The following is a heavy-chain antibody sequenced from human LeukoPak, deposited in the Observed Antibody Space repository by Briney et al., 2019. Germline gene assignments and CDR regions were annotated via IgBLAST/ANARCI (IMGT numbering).Heavy chain of an antibody. J-gene: IGHJ4*02. V-gene: IGHV4-59*12. CDR3: AREEPTWTSYFDY. CDR1: GVYMSSYY. D-gene: IGHD3/OR15-3a*01. CDR2: IYHSGST. Sequence: SETLSLTCTVSGVYMSSYYWSWIRQPPGKGLEWIGYIYHSGSTYYNPSLKSRVTISVDRSKNQFSLKLSSVTAADTAVYYCAREEPTWTSYFDYWGQGTLVTVSS.